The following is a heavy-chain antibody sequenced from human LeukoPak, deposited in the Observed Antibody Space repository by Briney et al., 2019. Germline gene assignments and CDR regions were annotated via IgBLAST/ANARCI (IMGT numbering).Heavy chain of an antibody. CDR3: ARAPTYYDFWSGYYTLANYYYYYGMDV. CDR1: GYTFTSYD. Sequence: GASVKVSCKASGYTFTSYDINWVRQATGQGLEWMGWMNPNSGNTGYAQKFQGRVTMTRNTSIRTAYMELSSLRSEDTAVYYCARAPTYYDFWSGYYTLANYYYYYGMDVWGQGTTVTVSS. D-gene: IGHD3-3*01. V-gene: IGHV1-8*01. CDR2: MNPNSGNT. J-gene: IGHJ6*02.